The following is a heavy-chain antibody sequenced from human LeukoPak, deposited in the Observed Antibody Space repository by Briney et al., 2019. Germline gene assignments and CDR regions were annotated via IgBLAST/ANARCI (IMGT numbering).Heavy chain of an antibody. J-gene: IGHJ5*02. Sequence: ASVKVSCKASGYSFSDYYINWVRQAPGQGPEWMGWINPGSGGTNYAQKFQGRVTMTRDTSITTVYMELSRLRFDDTAVFYCTREARAGNWFDPWGQGTLVTVS. CDR2: INPGSGGT. CDR1: GYSFSDYY. V-gene: IGHV1-2*02. CDR3: TREARAGNWFDP. D-gene: IGHD5-12*01.